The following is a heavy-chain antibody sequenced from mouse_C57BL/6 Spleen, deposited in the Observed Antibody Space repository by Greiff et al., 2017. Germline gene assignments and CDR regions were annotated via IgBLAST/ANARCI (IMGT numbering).Heavy chain of an antibody. D-gene: IGHD3-1*01. Sequence: QVQLQQSGAELAKPGASVKLSCKASGYTFTSYWMHWVQQRPGPGLEWIGYINPSSGYTKYNQKFKDKATLTADKSSSTAYMQLSSLTYEDSAVYYCARSGDWWYFDVWGTGTTVTVSA. CDR3: ARSGDWWYFDV. CDR1: GYTFTSYW. V-gene: IGHV1-7*01. CDR2: INPSSGYT. J-gene: IGHJ1*03.